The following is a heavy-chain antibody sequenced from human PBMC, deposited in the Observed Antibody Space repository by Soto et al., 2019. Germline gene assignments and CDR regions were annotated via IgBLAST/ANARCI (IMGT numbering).Heavy chain of an antibody. Sequence: VKVSCKTSGYTFTGHYIHWVRQAPQQGPEWMGEIGPESGATRYAQKFRGRVTMTMDTSITTVYMELKNLSPDDTAVYYCGRGRSGQIVIFYWGQGTPVTVSS. V-gene: IGHV1-2*02. CDR2: IGPESGAT. D-gene: IGHD3-3*02. J-gene: IGHJ4*02. CDR1: GYTFTGHY. CDR3: GRGRSGQIVIFY.